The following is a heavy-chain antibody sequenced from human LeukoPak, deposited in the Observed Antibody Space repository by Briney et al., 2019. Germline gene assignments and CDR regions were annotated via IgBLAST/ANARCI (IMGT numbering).Heavy chain of an antibody. D-gene: IGHD1-26*01. CDR2: ISSSSSYI. J-gene: IGHJ4*02. Sequence: KAGGSLRLSCAASGFTFSSYSMNWVRQAPGKGLEWVSSISSSSSYIYYADSVKGRFTISRDNAKNSLYLQMNSLRAEDTAVYYCAREVGATTPADYWGQGTLVTVSS. CDR1: GFTFSSYS. CDR3: AREVGATTPADY. V-gene: IGHV3-21*01.